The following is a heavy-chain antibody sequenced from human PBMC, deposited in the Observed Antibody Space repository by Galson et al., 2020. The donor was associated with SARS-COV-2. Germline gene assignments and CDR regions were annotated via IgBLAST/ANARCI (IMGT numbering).Heavy chain of an antibody. V-gene: IGHV4-34*01. Sequence: SETLSLTCAVYGGSFSGYSWTWISQPPGKGLEWIGEINFGGTTNYSPSLRRRVTVSVDTSPNQFSLNLRSVTAADTALYYCARGHRGVVPSPVLGLGPYYSYYYMDVWGKGTTVTVSS. CDR2: INFGGTT. CDR1: GGSFSGYS. CDR3: ARGHRGVVPSPVLGLGPYYSYYYMDV. D-gene: IGHD3-10*01. J-gene: IGHJ6*03.